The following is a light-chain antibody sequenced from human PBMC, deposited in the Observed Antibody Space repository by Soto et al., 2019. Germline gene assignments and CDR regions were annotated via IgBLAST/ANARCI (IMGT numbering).Light chain of an antibody. CDR3: CSYAGSYPFV. CDR2: DVD. V-gene: IGLV2-11*01. J-gene: IGLJ1*01. CDR1: SSGVGGYNY. Sequence: QSALTQPPSASGSPGQSVAVSCTGTSSGVGGYNYVSWYQHHPGKAPKLMIYDVDKRPSGVPGRFSGSKSGNTASLTISGLQAEDEADYYCCSYAGSYPFVFGTGTKVTVL.